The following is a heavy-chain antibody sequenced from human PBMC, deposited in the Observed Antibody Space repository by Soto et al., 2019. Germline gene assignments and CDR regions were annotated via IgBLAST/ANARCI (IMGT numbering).Heavy chain of an antibody. D-gene: IGHD3-22*01. CDR3: ASEEENYYASSGYYGVSY. J-gene: IGHJ4*02. CDR2: IIPIFGTA. CDR1: GGTFSSYA. V-gene: IGHV1-69*13. Sequence: SVKVSCKASGGTFSSYAISWVRQAPGQGLEWMGGIIPIFGTANYAQKFQGRVTITADESTSTAYMELSSLRSEDTAVYYCASEEENYYASSGYYGVSYWGQGTLVTVSS.